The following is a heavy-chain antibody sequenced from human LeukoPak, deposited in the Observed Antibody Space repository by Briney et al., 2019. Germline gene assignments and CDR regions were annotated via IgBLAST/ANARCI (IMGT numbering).Heavy chain of an antibody. CDR3: ARDRSGNYGRPFDY. D-gene: IGHD3-10*01. CDR1: VYTFTNYG. V-gene: IGHV1-18*01. Sequence: ASVKVSCKDSVYTFTNYGISWVRQAPGQGLEWMGWISAYNGNKNYAQKFQGRVTMTTDTSTSTAYIELRSLTSDDTAVYFCARDRSGNYGRPFDYWGQGALVTVSS. J-gene: IGHJ4*02. CDR2: ISAYNGNK.